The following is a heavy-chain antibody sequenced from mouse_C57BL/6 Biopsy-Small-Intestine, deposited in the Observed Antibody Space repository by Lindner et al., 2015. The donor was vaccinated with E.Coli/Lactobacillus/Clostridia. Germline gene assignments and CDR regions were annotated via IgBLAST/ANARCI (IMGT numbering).Heavy chain of an antibody. V-gene: IGHV1-50*01. CDR2: IDPSDSYT. CDR1: GYTFTGYW. CDR3: ASLTGTKGYFDY. J-gene: IGHJ2*01. D-gene: IGHD4-1*01. Sequence: VQLQESGAELMRPGASVKLSCKATGYTFTGYWIEWVKQRPGQGLEWIGEIDPSDSYTNYNQKFKGKATLTVDKSSSTAYMELRSLTSEDSAVYYCASLTGTKGYFDYWGQGTTLTVSS.